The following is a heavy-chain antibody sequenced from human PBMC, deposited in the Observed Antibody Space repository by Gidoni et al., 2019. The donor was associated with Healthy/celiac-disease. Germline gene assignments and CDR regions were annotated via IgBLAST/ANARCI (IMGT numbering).Heavy chain of an antibody. CDR1: RGSISSSSYY. CDR2: IYYSGST. Sequence: QLQLQESGPGLVKPSETLSPTCTVSRGSISSSSYYWGWIRQPPGKGLEWIGSIYYSGSTYYNPSLKSRVTISVDTSKNQFSLKLSSVTAADTAVYYCAGLKYQLSIYYYYGMDVWGQGTTVTVSS. D-gene: IGHD2-2*01. CDR3: AGLKYQLSIYYYYGMDV. V-gene: IGHV4-39*01. J-gene: IGHJ6*02.